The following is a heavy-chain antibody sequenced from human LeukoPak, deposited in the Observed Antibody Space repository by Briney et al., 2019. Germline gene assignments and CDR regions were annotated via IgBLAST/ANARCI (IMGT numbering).Heavy chain of an antibody. D-gene: IGHD3-22*01. CDR3: AKDLVSYDSSGYPFDY. Sequence: QSGRSLRLSCAASGFTFSSYGMHCVRQAPGKGLEWVAVISYDGSNKYYADSVKGRFTISRDNSKNTLYLQMNSLRAEDTAVYYCAKDLVSYDSSGYPFDYWGQGTLVTVSS. CDR2: ISYDGSNK. V-gene: IGHV3-30*18. J-gene: IGHJ4*02. CDR1: GFTFSSYG.